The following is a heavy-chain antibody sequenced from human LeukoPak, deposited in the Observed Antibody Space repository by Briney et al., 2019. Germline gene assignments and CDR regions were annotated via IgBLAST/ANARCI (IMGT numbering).Heavy chain of an antibody. J-gene: IGHJ6*02. CDR3: ARDPGRQYSSVADV. CDR2: IKEDGSKI. CDR1: GFSLSSHW. Sequence: GGSLRLSCAASGFSLSSHWMTWVRQVPGRGPEWLANIKEDGSKIYYLDSVKGRFTISRDNAKNSLYLQMDSLRAADTAVYYCARDPGRQYSSVADVWGQGTTVTVSS. D-gene: IGHD3-22*01. V-gene: IGHV3-7*03.